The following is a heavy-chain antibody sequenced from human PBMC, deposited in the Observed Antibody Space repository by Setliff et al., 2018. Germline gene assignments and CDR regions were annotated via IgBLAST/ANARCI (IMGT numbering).Heavy chain of an antibody. CDR3: ARGRWGIDY. CDR1: GFTFSSYW. J-gene: IGHJ4*02. CDR2: IKQDGSEK. D-gene: IGHD7-27*01. V-gene: IGHV3-7*04. Sequence: GESLKISCAASGFTFSSYWMTWVRQAPGKGLEWVANIKQDGSEKYYVDSVKGRFTISRDNAKNSLYLQMNSLRAEDTAVYYCARGRWGIDYWGQGTLVTVSS.